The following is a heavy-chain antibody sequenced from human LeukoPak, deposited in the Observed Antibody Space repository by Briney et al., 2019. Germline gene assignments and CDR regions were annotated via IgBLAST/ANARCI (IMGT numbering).Heavy chain of an antibody. J-gene: IGHJ3*02. CDR2: INSDGSST. CDR1: GFTFSSYW. Sequence: GGSLRLSCAASGFTFSSYWMHWVRQAPGKGLVWVSRINSDGSSTSYADSVKGRFTISRDNAKSTLYLQMNSLRVEDTAVYYCARGGSYSSNAFDIWGQGTMVTVSS. CDR3: ARGGSYSSNAFDI. V-gene: IGHV3-74*01. D-gene: IGHD1-26*01.